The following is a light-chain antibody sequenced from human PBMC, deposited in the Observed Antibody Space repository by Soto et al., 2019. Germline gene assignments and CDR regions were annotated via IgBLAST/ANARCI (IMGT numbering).Light chain of an antibody. Sequence: QSVLTQPPSASGTPGQRVTISCSGSSSNIGSNYVYWYQQLPGTAPKLLIYRNNQRPSGVPDRFSGSKSGTSASLASSGLRSEDEADYYSAAWDDSLSARVFGGGTKLTVL. J-gene: IGLJ3*02. V-gene: IGLV1-47*01. CDR1: SSNIGSNY. CDR3: AAWDDSLSARV. CDR2: RNN.